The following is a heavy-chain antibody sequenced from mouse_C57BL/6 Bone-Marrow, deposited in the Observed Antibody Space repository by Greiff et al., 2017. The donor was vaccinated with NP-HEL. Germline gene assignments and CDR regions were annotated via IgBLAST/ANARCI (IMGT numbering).Heavy chain of an antibody. V-gene: IGHV1-72*01. Sequence: VQLQQPGADLVQPGASVKLSCKASGYTFTSYWMHWVKQRPGRGLEWIGRIDPNSGGTKFNEKFKTKATLTVDKPSSTAYMQLSSLTSEDSAVYYCARKYYESRGWYVDVWGTGTTVTVTS. J-gene: IGHJ1*03. CDR1: GYTFTSYW. CDR2: IDPNSGGT. D-gene: IGHD1-1*01. CDR3: ARKYYESRGWYVDV.